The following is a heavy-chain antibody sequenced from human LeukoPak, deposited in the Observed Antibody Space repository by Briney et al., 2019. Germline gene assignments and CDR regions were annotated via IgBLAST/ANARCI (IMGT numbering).Heavy chain of an antibody. D-gene: IGHD2-2*01. CDR1: GFTFSSYA. CDR2: INNSGSNK. V-gene: IGHV3-23*01. J-gene: IGHJ4*02. Sequence: ASLSLSCAASGFTFSSYARSWVRQAPGKGLEWVSDINNSGSNKFYADPVKGRITISRDNSKITLYLQMNSLRAEDTAIYYCATDPRYCSSTNCYYWGQGTLVT. CDR3: ATDPRYCSSTNCYY.